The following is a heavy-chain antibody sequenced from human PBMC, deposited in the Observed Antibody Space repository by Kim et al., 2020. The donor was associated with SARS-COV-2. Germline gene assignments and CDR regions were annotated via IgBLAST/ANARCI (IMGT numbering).Heavy chain of an antibody. V-gene: IGHV4-59*01. D-gene: IGHD3-10*01. CDR1: GGSISSYY. J-gene: IGHJ6*02. Sequence: SEILSLTCTVSGGSISSYYWSWIRQPPGKGLEWIGYIYYSGSTNYNPSLKSRVTISVDTSKNQLSLKLSSVTAADTAVYYCARVVASGSYYGSYYYGMDVWGQGTTVTVSS. CDR2: IYYSGST. CDR3: ARVVASGSYYGSYYYGMDV.